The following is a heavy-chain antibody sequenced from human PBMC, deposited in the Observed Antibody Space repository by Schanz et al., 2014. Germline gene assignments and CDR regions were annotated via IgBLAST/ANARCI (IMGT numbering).Heavy chain of an antibody. CDR2: ITGSGAT. Sequence: VQLLESGGGLVQPGGSLRLSCAASGFTFRVFAMNWVRQAPGKGLEWVSIITGSGATYYADSVKGRFTISRDNSKNTLYLQMNSLSAEDTAVYYCAKYGGGYSYGFVEYWGQGTLVAVSS. CDR3: AKYGGGYSYGFVEY. J-gene: IGHJ4*02. D-gene: IGHD5-18*01. V-gene: IGHV3-23*01. CDR1: GFTFRVFA.